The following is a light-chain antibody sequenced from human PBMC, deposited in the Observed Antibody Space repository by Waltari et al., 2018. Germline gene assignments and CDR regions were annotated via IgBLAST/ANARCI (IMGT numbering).Light chain of an antibody. CDR2: DVS. V-gene: IGLV2-14*04. CDR3: GSYTGSTTGV. Sequence: VSWYQQRPGKAPKLLIFDVSNRPSGVSNRFAGSKSGNTASLTISGRQAEDEAAYYCGSYTGSTTGVFGGGTKLTVL. J-gene: IGLJ3*02.